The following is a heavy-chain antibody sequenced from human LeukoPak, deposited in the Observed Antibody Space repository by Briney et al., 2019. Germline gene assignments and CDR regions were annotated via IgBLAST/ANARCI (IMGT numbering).Heavy chain of an antibody. D-gene: IGHD3-10*01. V-gene: IGHV3-30*02. J-gene: IGHJ5*01. CDR2: IRDDGSNK. Sequence: GGSLRLSCAASGFTFSRYGMHWVRQAPGKGLEWVAFIRDDGSNKYYTDSVKGRFTISRDTSKNTLYLQMNSLRAEDTAVYYCARARRSGGITMVRGVKDRGWFDSWGQETLVTVSS. CDR3: ARARRSGGITMVRGVKDRGWFDS. CDR1: GFTFSRYG.